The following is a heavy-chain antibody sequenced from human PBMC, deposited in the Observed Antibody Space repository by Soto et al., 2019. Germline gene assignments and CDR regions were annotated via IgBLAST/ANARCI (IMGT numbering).Heavy chain of an antibody. CDR2: INPNSGGT. D-gene: IGHD6-13*01. CDR1: GYTFTGYY. V-gene: IGHV1-2*04. J-gene: IGHJ6*02. Sequence: GASVKVSCKASGYTFTGYYMHWVRQAPGQGLEWMGWINPNSGGTNYAQKFQGWVTMTRDTSISTAYMELSRLRSDDTAVYYCAREGIAAAGTHGMDVWGQGTTVTVSS. CDR3: AREGIAAAGTHGMDV.